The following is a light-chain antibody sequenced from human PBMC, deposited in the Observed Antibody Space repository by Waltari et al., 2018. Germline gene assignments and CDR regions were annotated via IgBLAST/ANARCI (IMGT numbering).Light chain of an antibody. CDR2: VNSDGSH. Sequence: QLVLTQSPSASASLGASVKLTCTLSSGHSSNIIAWLQQRPERGPRYLMKVNSDGSHSKGDDIPDRFSGSSSGAERYLTISSLQSEDEADYYCETGGQGTWVFGGGTKLTVL. CDR1: SGHSSNI. CDR3: ETGGQGTWV. J-gene: IGLJ3*02. V-gene: IGLV4-69*01.